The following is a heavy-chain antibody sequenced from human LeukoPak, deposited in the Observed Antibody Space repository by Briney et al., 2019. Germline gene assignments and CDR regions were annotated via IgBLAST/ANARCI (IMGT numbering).Heavy chain of an antibody. J-gene: IGHJ3*02. V-gene: IGHV3-23*01. CDR1: GFTFSSYA. Sequence: GGSLRLSCAASGFTFSSYAMSWVRQAPGKGLEWVSAISGSGGSTYYADSVKGRFTISRDNSKNTLYLQTNSLRAEDTAVYYCAKPQPRRIVGATTGGAFDIWGQGTMVTVSS. CDR3: AKPQPRRIVGATTGGAFDI. D-gene: IGHD1-26*01. CDR2: ISGSGGST.